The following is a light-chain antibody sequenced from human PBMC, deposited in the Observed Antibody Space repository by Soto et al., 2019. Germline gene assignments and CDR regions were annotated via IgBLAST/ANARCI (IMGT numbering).Light chain of an antibody. CDR2: GAS. J-gene: IGKJ1*01. CDR1: QSVSSSY. CDR3: QQYSSSPWE. Sequence: EIVLTQSPGTLSLSPGERATLSCRASQSVSSSYLAWYQQKPGQAPRLLIYGASSRATGIPDRFSGSGSGTDFTLTISRLEPEDFAVYYCQQYSSSPWEFGQGTKVEIK. V-gene: IGKV3-20*01.